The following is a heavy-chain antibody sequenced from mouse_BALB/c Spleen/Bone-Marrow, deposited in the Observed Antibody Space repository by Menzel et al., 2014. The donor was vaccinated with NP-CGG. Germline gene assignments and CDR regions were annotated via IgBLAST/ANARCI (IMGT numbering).Heavy chain of an antibody. J-gene: IGHJ3*01. CDR2: INPDSSTI. Sequence: EVQLQQSGGGLVQPGGSLKLSCAASGFDFSRYWMSWVRQAPGKGLEWIGEINPDSSTINYTPSLKDKFIISRDNAKNTRYLQMSKVRSEDTALYYCARMHYYGYVAYWGQGTLVTVSA. CDR1: GFDFSRYW. CDR3: ARMHYYGYVAY. D-gene: IGHD1-2*01. V-gene: IGHV4-1*02.